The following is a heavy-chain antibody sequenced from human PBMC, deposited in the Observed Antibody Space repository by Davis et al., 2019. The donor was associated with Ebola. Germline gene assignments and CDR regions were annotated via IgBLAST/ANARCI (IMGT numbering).Heavy chain of an antibody. V-gene: IGHV1-18*01. CDR1: GYTFTSYG. Sequence: AASVKVSCKASGYTFTSYGISWVRQAPGQGLEWMGWISAYNGNTNYAQKLQGRVTMTTDTSTSTAYMELRSLRSDDTAVYYCARDMGMVQEANWFDPWGQGTLVTASS. CDR3: ARDMGMVQEANWFDP. D-gene: IGHD3-10*01. CDR2: ISAYNGNT. J-gene: IGHJ5*02.